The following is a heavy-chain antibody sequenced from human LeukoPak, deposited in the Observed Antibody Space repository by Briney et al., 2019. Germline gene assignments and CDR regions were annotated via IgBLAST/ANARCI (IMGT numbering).Heavy chain of an antibody. Sequence: ASVQVRCTASGYAFSGHYMHWVRQAPGQGLEWMGWINPNNGATNYAPKFQGRVTITRDTSISRDYVELTSLKSDDTAVYFCARDLGLDNRGWYPYQDSWGQGTLVTVSS. J-gene: IGHJ4*02. D-gene: IGHD6-19*01. CDR1: GYAFSGHY. V-gene: IGHV1-2*02. CDR3: ARDLGLDNRGWYPYQDS. CDR2: INPNNGAT.